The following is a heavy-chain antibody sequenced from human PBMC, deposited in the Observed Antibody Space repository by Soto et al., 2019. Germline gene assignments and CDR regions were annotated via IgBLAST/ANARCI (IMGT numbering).Heavy chain of an antibody. J-gene: IGHJ3*02. CDR2: IYYSGST. CDR1: GGSISSYY. CDR3: ASSEKTYYDYIWGSYPHSSNPRAFDI. V-gene: IGHV4-59*08. D-gene: IGHD3-16*02. Sequence: SETLSLTCTVSGGSISSYYWSWIRQPPGKGLEWIGYIYYSGSTNYNPSLKSRDTISVDTSKNQFSLKLSSVTAADTAVYYCASSEKTYYDYIWGSYPHSSNPRAFDIWGQGTMVTVSS.